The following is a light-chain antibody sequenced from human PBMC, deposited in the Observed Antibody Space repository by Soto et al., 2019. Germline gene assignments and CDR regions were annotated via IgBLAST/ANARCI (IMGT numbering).Light chain of an antibody. V-gene: IGKV1-39*01. CDR2: VGS. J-gene: IGKJ4*01. CDR3: QQSSTTTFN. CDR1: QSISCY. Sequence: DIQMTKSLSSLSASVGVRVTITCRASQSISCYLSWYQQKPGKAPKRLIYVGSTLQSGVPSRFSGSGSGTDFTLTISSLQPEEFATYFCQQSSTTTFNFGGGTKV.